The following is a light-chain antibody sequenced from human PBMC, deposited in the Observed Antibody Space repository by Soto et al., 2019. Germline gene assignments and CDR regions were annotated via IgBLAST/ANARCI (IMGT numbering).Light chain of an antibody. CDR3: SSYASSSPVV. CDR1: SSDVGGYNY. Sequence: QSALTQPASVSGSPGQSITISCTGTSSDVGGYNYVSWYQQHPGKAPKLMIYDVSNRPSGVSNRFSGSKSGNTASLTISGLPAEEEAGYYCSSYASSSPVVFGGGTKLTVL. J-gene: IGLJ2*01. CDR2: DVS. V-gene: IGLV2-14*01.